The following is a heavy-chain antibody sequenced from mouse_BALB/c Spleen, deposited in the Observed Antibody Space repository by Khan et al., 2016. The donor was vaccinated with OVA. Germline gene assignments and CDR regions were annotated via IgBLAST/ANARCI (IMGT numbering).Heavy chain of an antibody. D-gene: IGHD2-10*01. Sequence: QVQLQQSGSELMKPGASVKISCKATGYAFRSYWIEWVKQRPGHGLEWVGEILPGTGNTNYDEKFEGKAKFTADTSSNTAYLQLSSLTSEDSAVYYCARPYYEDYWGQGTTLTVSS. CDR2: ILPGTGNT. CDR1: GYAFRSYW. V-gene: IGHV1-9*01. J-gene: IGHJ2*01. CDR3: ARPYYEDY.